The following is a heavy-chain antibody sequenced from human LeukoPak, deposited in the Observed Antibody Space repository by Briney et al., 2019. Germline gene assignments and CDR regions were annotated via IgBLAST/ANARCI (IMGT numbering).Heavy chain of an antibody. J-gene: IGHJ4*02. D-gene: IGHD3-10*01. CDR3: ARSEVRETPFDY. V-gene: IGHV4-39*07. CDR2: IYYSGST. CDR1: GGSISSSSYS. Sequence: PSETLSLTCTVSGGSISSSSYSWGWIRQPPGKGLEWIGSIYYSGSTYYNPSLKSRVTISVDTSKNQFSLKLSSVTAADTAVYYCARSEVRETPFDYWGQGTLVTVSS.